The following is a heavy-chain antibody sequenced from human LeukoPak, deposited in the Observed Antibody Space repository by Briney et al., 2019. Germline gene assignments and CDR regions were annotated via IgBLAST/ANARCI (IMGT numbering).Heavy chain of an antibody. CDR3: ARTGYSSGWYLDY. J-gene: IGHJ4*02. V-gene: IGHV4-39*07. Sequence: PSETLSLTCTVSGGSISSSSYYWGWIRQPPGKGLEWIGSIYYSGSTYYNPSLKSRVTISVDTSKNQFSLKLSSVTAADTAVYYCARTGYSSGWYLDYWGQGTLVTVSS. CDR2: IYYSGST. CDR1: GGSISSSSYY. D-gene: IGHD6-19*01.